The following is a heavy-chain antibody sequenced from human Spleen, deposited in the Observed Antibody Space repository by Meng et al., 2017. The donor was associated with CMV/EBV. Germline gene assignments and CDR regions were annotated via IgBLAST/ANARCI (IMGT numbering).Heavy chain of an antibody. CDR2: IWYDGSNK. D-gene: IGHD6-13*01. V-gene: IGHV3-33*06. CDR3: AKDETYSSSWYYY. Sequence: CAASGFTFSSDGMHWVRQAPGKGLEWVAVIWYDGSNKYYADSVKGRFTISRDNSKNTLYLQMNSLRAEDTAVYYCAKDETYSSSWYYYWGQGTLVTVSS. CDR1: GFTFSSDG. J-gene: IGHJ4*02.